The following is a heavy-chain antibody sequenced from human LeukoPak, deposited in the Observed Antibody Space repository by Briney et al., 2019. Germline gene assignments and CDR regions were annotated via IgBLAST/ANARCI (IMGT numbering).Heavy chain of an antibody. CDR2: ISYDGSNK. Sequence: GGSLRLSCAASGFTFSSYAMHWVRQAPGKGLEWVALISYDGSNKYYADSVKGRFTISRDNSKNTLYLQMNSLRAEDTAVYYCAKARGITMIVADYWGQGTLVTVSS. V-gene: IGHV3-30-3*01. J-gene: IGHJ4*02. D-gene: IGHD3-22*01. CDR1: GFTFSSYA. CDR3: AKARGITMIVADY.